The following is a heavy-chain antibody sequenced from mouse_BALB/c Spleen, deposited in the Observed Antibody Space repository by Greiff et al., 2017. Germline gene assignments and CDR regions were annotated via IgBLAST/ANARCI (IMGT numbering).Heavy chain of an antibody. J-gene: IGHJ4*01. V-gene: IGHV2-9*02. CDR1: GFSLTSYG. D-gene: IGHD2-10*01. Sequence: QVQLQQSGPGLVAPSQSLSITCTVSGFSLTSYGVHWVRQPPGKGLEWLGVIWAGGSTNYNSALMSRLSISKDNSKSQVFLKMNSLQTDDTAMYYCARDQAYYGNYEGGAMDYWGQGTSVTVSS. CDR2: IWAGGST. CDR3: ARDQAYYGNYEGGAMDY.